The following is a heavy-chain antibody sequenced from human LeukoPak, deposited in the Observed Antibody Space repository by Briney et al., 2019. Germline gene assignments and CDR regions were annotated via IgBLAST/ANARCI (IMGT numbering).Heavy chain of an antibody. J-gene: IGHJ4*02. Sequence: ASVKVSCKDSGGTFSSYAISWVRQAPGQGLEWMGGIIPIFGTANYAQKFQGRVTITTDESTSTAYMELSSLRSEDTAVYYCAHSDDYSNTIDYWGQGTLVTVSS. D-gene: IGHD4-11*01. CDR1: GGTFSSYA. CDR3: AHSDDYSNTIDY. V-gene: IGHV1-69*05. CDR2: IIPIFGTA.